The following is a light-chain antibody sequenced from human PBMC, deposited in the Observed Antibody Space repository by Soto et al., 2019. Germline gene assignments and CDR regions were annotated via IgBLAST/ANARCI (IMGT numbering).Light chain of an antibody. J-gene: IGKJ1*01. CDR1: QSVSSW. CDR2: DAS. V-gene: IGKV1-5*01. Sequence: DIQMAQSPSTLAASVGNRVTITCRASQSVSSWLAWYQQKPGQAPKLLIYDASSLESGVPSRFSGSGSGTEFTLTISSLQPDDFATDYCQQYNSYPVTFGQGTKVEIK. CDR3: QQYNSYPVT.